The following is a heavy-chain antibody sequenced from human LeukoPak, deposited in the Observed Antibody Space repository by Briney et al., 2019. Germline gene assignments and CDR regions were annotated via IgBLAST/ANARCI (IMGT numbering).Heavy chain of an antibody. V-gene: IGHV3-23*01. CDR2: ISGSGGST. CDR1: GFTFSSYA. D-gene: IGHD6-13*01. CDR3: ARAGYNYYYGMDV. Sequence: GGSLRLSCAASGFTFSSYAMSWVRQAPGKGLEWVSAISGSGGSTYYADSVKGRFTISRDNAKNTLYLQMNSLRAEDTAVYYCARAGYNYYYGMDVWGQGTTVTVSS. J-gene: IGHJ6*02.